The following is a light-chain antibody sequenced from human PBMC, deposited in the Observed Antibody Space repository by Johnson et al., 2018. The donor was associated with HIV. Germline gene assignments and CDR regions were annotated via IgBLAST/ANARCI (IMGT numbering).Light chain of an antibody. CDR1: SSNIGNNY. Sequence: QSVLTQPPSVSAAPGQKVTISCSGSSSNIGNNYVSWYQQVPGTAPKLLIYENNKRPSGIPDRFSGSKSGTSATLDITGLQTGDEADYYCATWDTSLSTGGVFGTGTKVTVL. J-gene: IGLJ1*01. CDR3: ATWDTSLSTGGV. CDR2: ENN. V-gene: IGLV1-51*02.